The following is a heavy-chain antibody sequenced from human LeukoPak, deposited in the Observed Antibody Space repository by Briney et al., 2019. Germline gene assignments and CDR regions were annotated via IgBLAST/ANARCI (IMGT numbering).Heavy chain of an antibody. V-gene: IGHV3-66*01. Sequence: GGSLRLSCAASGFTFSDYYMNWVPQAPGKGLEWVSVIHSSGNTYYTDSLKGRFTISRDISKNRLHLQMNSLRAEDTAVYYCTRDRGTYWGQGTLVTVSS. CDR1: GFTFSDYY. CDR2: IHSSGNT. D-gene: IGHD3-10*01. CDR3: TRDRGTY. J-gene: IGHJ4*02.